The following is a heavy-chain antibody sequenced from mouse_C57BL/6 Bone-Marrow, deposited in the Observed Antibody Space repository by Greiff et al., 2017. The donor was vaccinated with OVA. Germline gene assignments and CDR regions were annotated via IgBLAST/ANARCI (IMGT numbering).Heavy chain of an antibody. V-gene: IGHV1-61*01. CDR2: IYPSDSET. CDR1: GYTFTSYW. J-gene: IGHJ1*03. CDR3: ARDPFYYGSSLWDFDV. Sequence: QVQLQQPGAELVRPGSSVKLSCKASGYTFTSYWMDWVKQRPGQGLEWIGNIYPSDSETHYNQKFKDKATLTVDKSSSTAYMQLSSLTSEDSAVYYCARDPFYYGSSLWDFDVWGTGTTVTVSS. D-gene: IGHD1-1*01.